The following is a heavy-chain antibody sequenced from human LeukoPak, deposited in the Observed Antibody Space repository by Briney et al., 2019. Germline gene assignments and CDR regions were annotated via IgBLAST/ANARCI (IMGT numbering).Heavy chain of an antibody. D-gene: IGHD3-10*01. CDR2: ISVYNGNT. CDR1: GYTFTSYG. V-gene: IGHV1-18*01. Sequence: ASVKVSCKASGYTFTSYGISWVRQAPGQGLEWMGWISVYNGNTNYAQKFQGRVTMTRDTSISTAYMELSRLRSDDTAVYYCARDLVTMVRGEGWFDPWGQGTLVTVSS. J-gene: IGHJ5*02. CDR3: ARDLVTMVRGEGWFDP.